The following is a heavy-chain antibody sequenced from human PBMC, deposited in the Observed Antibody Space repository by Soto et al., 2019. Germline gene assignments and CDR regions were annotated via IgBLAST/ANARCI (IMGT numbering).Heavy chain of an antibody. V-gene: IGHV3-23*01. CDR1: GFTFSSYA. J-gene: IGHJ4*02. Sequence: EVQLLESGGGLVQPGGSLRLSCAASGFTFSSYAMSWVRQAPGKGLEWVSAISGSGGSTYYADSVKGRFTISRDNSKNTLYLQMNSLRAEDTAVYYCAKDKGHWRAVVVPGDFDYWGQGTLVTVSS. D-gene: IGHD2-2*01. CDR2: ISGSGGST. CDR3: AKDKGHWRAVVVPGDFDY.